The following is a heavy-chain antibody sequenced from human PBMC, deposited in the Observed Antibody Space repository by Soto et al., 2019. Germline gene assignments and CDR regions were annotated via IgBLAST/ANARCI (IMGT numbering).Heavy chain of an antibody. V-gene: IGHV3-30*18. J-gene: IGHJ4*02. CDR1: GFSFSSYG. CDR3: AKELRGSGHYLLY. D-gene: IGHD3-10*01. CDR2: ISFDGTDK. Sequence: GGSLRLSCAASGFSFSSYGMHWVRQAPGRGLEWVALISFDGTDKYYADSVKGRFTISRDTSKNTLYRQMNSLRAEDTAVYYCAKELRGSGHYLLYWGQGTPVTLSS.